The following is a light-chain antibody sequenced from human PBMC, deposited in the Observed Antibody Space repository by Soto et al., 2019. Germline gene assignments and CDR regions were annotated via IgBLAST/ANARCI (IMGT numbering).Light chain of an antibody. CDR1: QSISSW. CDR3: QQYNSYPYT. Sequence: DIQMTQSPSTLSASVGDRVTITCRASQSISSWLAWYQQKPGKAPKLLIYKASSLESGVPSRFSGSGSGAEFTLTISSLQPNDFATYYCQQYNSYPYTFGQGTKLEIK. V-gene: IGKV1-5*03. CDR2: KAS. J-gene: IGKJ2*01.